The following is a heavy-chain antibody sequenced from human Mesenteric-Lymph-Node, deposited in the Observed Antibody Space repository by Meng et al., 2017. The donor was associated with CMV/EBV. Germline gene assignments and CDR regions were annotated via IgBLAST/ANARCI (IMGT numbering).Heavy chain of an antibody. CDR3: ARGVDSSGYYYMTMDY. D-gene: IGHD3-22*01. CDR2: ISYEGSIK. V-gene: IGHV3-30-3*01. Sequence: GESLKISCAAAGFTFSSYAMHWVRQAPGTGLEWVAVISYEGSIKYHTDSVKGRFTISRDNSKNTLFLQMSSLRAEDSAVYYCARGVDSSGYYYMTMDYWGQGTQVTVSS. CDR1: GFTFSSYA. J-gene: IGHJ4*02.